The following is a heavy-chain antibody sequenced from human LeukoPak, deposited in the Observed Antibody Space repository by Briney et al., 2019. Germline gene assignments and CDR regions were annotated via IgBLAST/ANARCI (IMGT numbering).Heavy chain of an antibody. V-gene: IGHV3-30*04. Sequence: PGGSLRLSCTASGFTFTSYAMHWVRQAPGKGLEWVAVISYDGSNKYYADSVKGRFTISRDNSKNTLYLQMNSLKTEDTAVYYCWGSSSIFDRWGQGTLVTVSS. D-gene: IGHD3-16*01. J-gene: IGHJ4*02. CDR2: ISYDGSNK. CDR1: GFTFTSYA. CDR3: WGSSSIFDR.